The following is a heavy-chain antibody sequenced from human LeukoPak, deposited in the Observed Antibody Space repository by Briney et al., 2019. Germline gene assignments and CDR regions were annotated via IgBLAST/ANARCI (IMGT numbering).Heavy chain of an antibody. J-gene: IGHJ5*02. V-gene: IGHV4-59*12. CDR1: GGSISSYY. Sequence: PSETLSLTCTVSGGSISSYYWSWIRQPPGKGLEWIGYIYYSGSTNYNPSLKSRVTISVDTSKNQFSPKLSSVTAADTAVYYCARVRSYYDSSGYYWVNWFDPWGQGTLVTVSS. D-gene: IGHD3-22*01. CDR3: ARVRSYYDSSGYYWVNWFDP. CDR2: IYYSGST.